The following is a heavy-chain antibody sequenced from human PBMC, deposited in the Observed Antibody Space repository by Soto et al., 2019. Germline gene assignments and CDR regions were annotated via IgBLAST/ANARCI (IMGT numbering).Heavy chain of an antibody. CDR2: IDPSDSYT. CDR3: ARHKDYYDSSGPLYYFDY. J-gene: IGHJ4*02. Sequence: PXDSLSISCKGSGYTFTTYWISWVRQMRGKGLEWMGRIDPSDSYTNYSPSFQGHVTISADKSISTAHLQWSSLKASDTAMYYCARHKDYYDSSGPLYYFDYWGQGTLVTVSS. CDR1: GYTFTTYW. V-gene: IGHV5-10-1*01. D-gene: IGHD3-22*01.